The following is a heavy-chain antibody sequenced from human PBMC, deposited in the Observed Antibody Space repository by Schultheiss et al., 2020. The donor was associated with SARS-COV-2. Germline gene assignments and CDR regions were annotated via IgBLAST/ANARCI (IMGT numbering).Heavy chain of an antibody. CDR3: AKRSPDYGDYVVDY. D-gene: IGHD4-17*01. J-gene: IGHJ4*02. Sequence: GGSLRLSCAASGFTFSSYAMSWVRQAPGKGLEWVSVIYSGGSTYYADSVKGRFTISRDNSKNTLYLQMNSLRAEDTAVYYCAKRSPDYGDYVVDYWGQGTLVTVSS. CDR1: GFTFSSYA. V-gene: IGHV3-23*03. CDR2: IYSGGST.